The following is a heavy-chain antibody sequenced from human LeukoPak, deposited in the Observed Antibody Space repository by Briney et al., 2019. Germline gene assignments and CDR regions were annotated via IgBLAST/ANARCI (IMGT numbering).Heavy chain of an antibody. CDR2: IGSSGDDS. V-gene: IGHV3-23*01. J-gene: IGHJ4*02. CDR1: GFTFSSYA. CDR3: AKDWRADY. Sequence: GGSLRLSCAASGFTFSSYAMTWVRQAPGKGLEWVSAIGSSGDDSKYANSVKGRFTISRDNSKNTLYLRINSLRAEDTAIYYCAKDWRADYWGQGTLVTVSS.